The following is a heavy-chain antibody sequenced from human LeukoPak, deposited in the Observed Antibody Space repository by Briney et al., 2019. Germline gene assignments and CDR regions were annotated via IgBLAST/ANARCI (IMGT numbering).Heavy chain of an antibody. Sequence: SETLSLTCTVSGGSINSYYWSWIRQPPGKGLEWIGYIYYSGSTNYNPSLKSRVTISVDTSKNQFSLKLSSVTAADTAVYYCARESGDSTDLGYMDVWGKGTTVTISS. D-gene: IGHD6-13*01. V-gene: IGHV4-59*01. CDR2: IYYSGST. CDR3: ARESGDSTDLGYMDV. J-gene: IGHJ6*03. CDR1: GGSINSYY.